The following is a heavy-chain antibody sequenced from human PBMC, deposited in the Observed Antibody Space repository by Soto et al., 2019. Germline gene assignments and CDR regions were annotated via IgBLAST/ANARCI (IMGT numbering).Heavy chain of an antibody. CDR2: IYYSGST. J-gene: IGHJ3*02. CDR1: GGSIGSSSYY. D-gene: IGHD3-10*01. CDR3: AKGGSGSYSNAFDI. V-gene: IGHV4-39*01. Sequence: SETLSLTCTVSGGSIGSSSYYWCWIRHPPGKGLEWIGSIYYSGSTYYNPSLKSRVTISVDTSKNQFSLKLSSVTAADTAVYYCAKGGSGSYSNAFDIWGQGTMVTVSS.